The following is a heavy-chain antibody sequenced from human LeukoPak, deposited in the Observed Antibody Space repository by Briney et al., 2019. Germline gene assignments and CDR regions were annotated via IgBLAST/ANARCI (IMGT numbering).Heavy chain of an antibody. V-gene: IGHV4-38-2*02. J-gene: IGHJ4*02. D-gene: IGHD5-18*01. CDR1: GYSISSGYY. CDR2: IYYSGST. Sequence: SETLSLTCTVSGYSISSGYYWGWIRQPPGKGLEWIGSIYYSGSTYYNPSLKSRVTISVDTSKNQFSLKLSSVTAADTAVYYCASHVDTAMALDYWGQGTLVTVSS. CDR3: ASHVDTAMALDY.